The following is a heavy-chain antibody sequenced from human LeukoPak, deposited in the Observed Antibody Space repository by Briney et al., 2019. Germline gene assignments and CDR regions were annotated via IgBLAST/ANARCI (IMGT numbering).Heavy chain of an antibody. Sequence: GGSLRLSCAASGFTFSSYSMNWVRQAPGKGLEWVSAISGSGGSTYYADSVKGRFIISRDNSKNTLYLQMNSLRAEDTAVYYCAKKGITFGGVIVMVLDFDYWGQGTLVTVSS. CDR2: ISGSGGST. CDR3: AKKGITFGGVIVMVLDFDY. D-gene: IGHD3-16*02. J-gene: IGHJ4*02. V-gene: IGHV3-23*01. CDR1: GFTFSSYS.